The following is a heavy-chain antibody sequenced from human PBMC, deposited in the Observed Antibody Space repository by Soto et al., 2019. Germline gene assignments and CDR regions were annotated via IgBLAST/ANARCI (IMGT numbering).Heavy chain of an antibody. CDR1: GGTFSSYA. D-gene: IGHD2-15*01. CDR2: LIPIFGPA. V-gene: IGHV1-69*01. Sequence: QVQLVQSGAEVQKPGSSVKVSCKASGGTFSSYALSWVGQAPGQGLGWRGGLIPIFGPATYEQKFQGRVTITADESTSTAYMELSSLRSEDTAVYYCASGDCSGGSYYSWYFDLWGRGTLVTVSS. J-gene: IGHJ2*01. CDR3: ASGDCSGGSYYSWYFDL.